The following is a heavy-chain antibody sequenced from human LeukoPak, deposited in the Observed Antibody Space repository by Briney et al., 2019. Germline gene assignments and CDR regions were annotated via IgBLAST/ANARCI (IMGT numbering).Heavy chain of an antibody. V-gene: IGHV1-18*01. CDR1: GYTFTSYG. CDR3: AREIWGGYYYDSSGYYPFDY. D-gene: IGHD3-22*01. J-gene: IGHJ4*02. Sequence: ASVKVSCKASGYTFTSYGISWVRQAPGQGLEWMGWMSAYNGNTNYAQKLQGRVTMTTDTSTSTAYMELRSLRSDGTAVYYCAREIWGGYYYDSSGYYPFDYWGQGTLVTVSS. CDR2: MSAYNGNT.